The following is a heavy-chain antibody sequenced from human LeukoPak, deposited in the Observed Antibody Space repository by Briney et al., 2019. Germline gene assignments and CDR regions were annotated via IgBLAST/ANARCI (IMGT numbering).Heavy chain of an antibody. CDR3: ARAWTFYYGSGSFYNDY. CDR2: INQDGSEK. D-gene: IGHD3-10*01. V-gene: IGHV3-7*01. CDR1: GFPFSSHW. Sequence: GSLRLSCAASGFPFSSHWMSWVRQAPGKGLEWVANINQDGSEKYYVDSVKGRFTISRDNAQNSLFLQINSLRAEDTAVYYCARAWTFYYGSGSFYNDYWGPGTLVTVSS. J-gene: IGHJ4*02.